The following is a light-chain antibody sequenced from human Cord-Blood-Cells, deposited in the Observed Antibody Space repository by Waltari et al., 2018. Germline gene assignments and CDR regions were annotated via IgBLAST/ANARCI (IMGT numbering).Light chain of an antibody. Sequence: DIQMTQSPSSLSASVGDRVTITCRASQSISSNINWYQQKPGKAPKLLIYAASSLQSGVPSMFSGSGSGTDFTLTISSLQPEDFATYYCQQSYSTPFTFGPGTKVDIK. CDR2: AAS. V-gene: IGKV1-39*01. J-gene: IGKJ3*01. CDR1: QSISSN. CDR3: QQSYSTPFT.